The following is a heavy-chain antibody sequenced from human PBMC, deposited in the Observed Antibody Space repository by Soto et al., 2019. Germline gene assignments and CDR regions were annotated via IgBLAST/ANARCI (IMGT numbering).Heavy chain of an antibody. CDR1: GGTLNTYT. V-gene: IGHV1-69*08. J-gene: IGHJ4*02. D-gene: IGHD5-18*01. CDR3: ARDVTAMEALHYYDT. Sequence: SVKVSCKASGGTLNTYTISWVRQAPGQGLEWMGSVLPFLGTTNYAKKFQGRVTITADQSTSTMELSSLRSADTAMYFCARDVTAMEALHYYDTWGQGTPVTVSS. CDR2: VLPFLGTT.